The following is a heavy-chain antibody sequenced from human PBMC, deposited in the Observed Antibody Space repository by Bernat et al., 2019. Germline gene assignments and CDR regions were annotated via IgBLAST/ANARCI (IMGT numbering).Heavy chain of an antibody. CDR2: ISGSGGRT. CDR3: AKDQRYCTTTSCYGNDAFDI. CDR1: GFTFSSYA. J-gene: IGHJ3*02. D-gene: IGHD2-2*01. V-gene: IGHV3-23*01. Sequence: EVQLLESGGGLVQPGGSLRLSCAASGFTFSSYAMSWVRQAPGKGLEWVSAISGSGGRTYYEDSVKGRFTISRGNSKNTLYFQMNSLRAEDTAVYYCAKDQRYCTTTSCYGNDAFDIWGQGTMVTVSS.